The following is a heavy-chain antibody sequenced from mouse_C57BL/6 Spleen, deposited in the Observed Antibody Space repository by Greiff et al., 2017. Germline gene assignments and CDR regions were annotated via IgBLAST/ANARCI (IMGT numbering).Heavy chain of an antibody. V-gene: IGHV1-80*01. CDR1: GYAFSSYW. Sequence: QVQLQQSGAELVKPGASVKISCKASGYAFSSYWMNWVKQRPGKGLEWIGQIYPGDGDTNYNGKFKGKATLTADKSSSTAYMQLSRLPSEDSAVYFCAREGTTVVARGCAYWGQGTLVTVSA. J-gene: IGHJ3*01. CDR3: AREGTTVVARGCAY. D-gene: IGHD1-1*01. CDR2: IYPGDGDT.